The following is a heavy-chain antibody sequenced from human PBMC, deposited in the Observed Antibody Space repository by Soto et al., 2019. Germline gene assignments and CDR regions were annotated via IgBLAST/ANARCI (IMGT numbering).Heavy chain of an antibody. CDR2: IWYDESNE. CDR1: GFTFRNYG. CDR3: ARDDIPGVAVATYGMDV. D-gene: IGHD6-19*01. V-gene: IGHV3-33*01. Sequence: QVQLVESGGGVVQPGRSLRLSCAASGFTFRNYGMHWVRQAPGKGLEWVAVIWYDESNEYYADSVQGRFTISRDNSKNMLYLQMNSLRAEDTAVYYCARDDIPGVAVATYGMDVW. J-gene: IGHJ6*01.